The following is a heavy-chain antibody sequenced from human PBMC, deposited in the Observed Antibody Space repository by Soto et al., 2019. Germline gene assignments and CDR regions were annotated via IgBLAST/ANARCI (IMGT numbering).Heavy chain of an antibody. CDR1: GFTFDDYA. CDR2: ISWNSGSI. V-gene: IGHV3-9*01. J-gene: IGHJ4*02. Sequence: EVQLVESGGGLVQPGRSLRLSCAASGFTFDDYAMHWVRQAPGKGLQWVSVISWNSGSIGYADSVKGRFTISRDNAKNPLYLQMNRLADEDTALYYWARDRVAVATYYFDYWGQGTLVTVSS. D-gene: IGHD6-19*01. CDR3: ARDRVAVATYYFDY.